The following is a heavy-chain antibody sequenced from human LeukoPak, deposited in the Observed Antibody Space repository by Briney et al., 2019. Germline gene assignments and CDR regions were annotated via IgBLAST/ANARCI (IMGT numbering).Heavy chain of an antibody. Sequence: SETLSLTCTVAGGSISSYYWSWIRQPAGKGLEWIGRIYTSGSTNYNPSLKSRVTMSVDTSKNQFSLKLSSVTAADTAVYYCAGSSSWSHFDYWGQGTLVTVSS. CDR1: GGSISSYY. D-gene: IGHD6-13*01. CDR2: IYTSGST. CDR3: AGSSSWSHFDY. V-gene: IGHV4-4*07. J-gene: IGHJ4*02.